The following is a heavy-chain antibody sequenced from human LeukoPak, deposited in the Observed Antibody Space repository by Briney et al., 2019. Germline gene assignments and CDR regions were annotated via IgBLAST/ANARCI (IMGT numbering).Heavy chain of an antibody. Sequence: ASVKVSCKASGYTFTSDGISWVRQAPGQGREWMGWISPYNGNTNYEQKFQERVTMTTDTSTSTGYMELRSLKSDDTAVYYCARIGYSSGQEGFDPWGQGTLVTVSS. J-gene: IGHJ5*02. CDR3: ARIGYSSGQEGFDP. CDR1: GYTFTSDG. V-gene: IGHV1-18*01. D-gene: IGHD6-19*01. CDR2: ISPYNGNT.